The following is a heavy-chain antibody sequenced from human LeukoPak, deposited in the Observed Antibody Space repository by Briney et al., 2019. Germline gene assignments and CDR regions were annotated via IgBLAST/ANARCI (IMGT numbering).Heavy chain of an antibody. CDR3: AMEYSGYAD. J-gene: IGHJ4*02. CDR1: GGSISSSSYY. D-gene: IGHD5-12*01. Sequence: PSETLSLTCTVSGGSISSSSYYWGWIRQPPGKGLEWIGSIYYSGSTYYNPSLKSRVTISVDTSKNQFSLKLSSVTAADTAVYYCAMEYSGYADWGQGTLVTVSS. CDR2: IYYSGST. V-gene: IGHV4-39*01.